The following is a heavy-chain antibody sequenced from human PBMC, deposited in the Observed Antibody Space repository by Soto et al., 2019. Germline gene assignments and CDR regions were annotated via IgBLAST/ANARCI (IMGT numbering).Heavy chain of an antibody. CDR3: ARTYYYDSSGYYPPLDYYYGMDV. Sequence: GASVKVSCKASGGTFSSYAISWVRQAPGQGLEWMGGIIPIFGTANYAQKFQGRVTITADKSTSTAYMELSSLRSEDTAVYYCARTYYYDSSGYYPPLDYYYGMDVWGQGTTVTVSS. CDR2: IIPIFGTA. D-gene: IGHD3-22*01. CDR1: GGTFSSYA. J-gene: IGHJ6*02. V-gene: IGHV1-69*06.